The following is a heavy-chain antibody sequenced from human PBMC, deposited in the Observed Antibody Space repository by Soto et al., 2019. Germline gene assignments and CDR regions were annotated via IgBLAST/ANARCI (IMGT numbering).Heavy chain of an antibody. CDR3: AKDIRRGFSSAWGD. Sequence: EVQLVESGGGLVQPGRSLRLSCAASGFTFDDYAMHWVRQAPGKGLEWVSGMSWNSGTIAYADSVKGRFTVSRDNAKNSLYLKMNSLRADDTAVYYCAKDIRRGFSSAWGDWGQGALVTVSS. J-gene: IGHJ4*02. CDR1: GFTFDDYA. V-gene: IGHV3-9*01. CDR2: MSWNSGTI. D-gene: IGHD6-19*01.